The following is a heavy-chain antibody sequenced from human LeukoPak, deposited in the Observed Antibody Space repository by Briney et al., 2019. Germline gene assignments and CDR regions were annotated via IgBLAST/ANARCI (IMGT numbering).Heavy chain of an antibody. V-gene: IGHV3-23*01. D-gene: IGHD3-3*02. CDR3: AKNLARRTSNDDY. Sequence: PGGSLRLSCAASGFIFSTYAMSWVRQPPGKGLEWVSVISGTGYSTYYADSVKGRFTISRDNSKNTLYLQMNTLRAEDTAVYYCAKNLARRTSNDDYRGQGTLVTVSS. CDR1: GFIFSTYA. J-gene: IGHJ4*02. CDR2: ISGTGYST.